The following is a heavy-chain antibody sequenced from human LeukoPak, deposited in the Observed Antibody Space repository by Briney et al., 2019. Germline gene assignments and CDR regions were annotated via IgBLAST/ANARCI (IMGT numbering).Heavy chain of an antibody. CDR1: GGSISSSSYY. CDR3: ARGEVGARFDY. Sequence: PSETLSLTCTVSGGSISSSSYYWGWIRQPPGKGLEWIGSIYYSGSTYYNPSLKSRVTISVDTSKNQFSLKLSSVTAADTAVYYCARGEVGARFDYWGQGTLVTVSS. D-gene: IGHD1-26*01. V-gene: IGHV4-39*07. CDR2: IYYSGST. J-gene: IGHJ4*02.